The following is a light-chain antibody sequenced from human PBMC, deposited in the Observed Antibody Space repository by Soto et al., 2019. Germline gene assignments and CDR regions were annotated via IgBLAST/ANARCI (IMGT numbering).Light chain of an antibody. J-gene: IGLJ1*01. CDR3: SCYPTSNTRV. CDR2: EVT. V-gene: IGLV2-14*01. CDR1: SSDVGGHNY. Sequence: QSALTQPASVSASPGQSITISCTGTSSDVGGHNYVSWYQQHPGKAPKLMIYEVTNRPSGVSNRFSGSKSGNTASLTISGLLDADEADYYCSCYPTSNTRVFGTGTKVTVL.